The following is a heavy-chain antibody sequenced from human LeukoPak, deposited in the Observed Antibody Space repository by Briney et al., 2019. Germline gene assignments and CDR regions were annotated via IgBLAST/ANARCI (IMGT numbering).Heavy chain of an antibody. CDR3: ARTYAYDQWRDRPCGF. V-gene: IGHV3-7*03. Sequence: GGSLRLSCSAPGFTFTDYWMTWVRQAPGKGLEWVANINQHGSDKYYVDSVKGRFTISRDNAKNSLYLQMNALRDEDTAVYYCARTYAYDQWRDRPCGFWGQGTLVLVSS. CDR2: INQHGSDK. CDR1: GFTFTDYW. J-gene: IGHJ4*02. D-gene: IGHD3-16*01.